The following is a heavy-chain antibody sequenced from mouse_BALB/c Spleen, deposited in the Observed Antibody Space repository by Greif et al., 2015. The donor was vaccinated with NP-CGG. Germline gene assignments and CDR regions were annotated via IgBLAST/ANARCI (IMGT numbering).Heavy chain of an antibody. V-gene: IGHV5-6-5*01. CDR2: ISSGGST. J-gene: IGHJ3*01. D-gene: IGHD1-2*01. Sequence: EVQLVESGGGLVKPGGSLKLSCAASGFTFSSYAMSWVRQTPEKRLEWVASISSGGSTYYPDSVKGRFTISRDNARNILYLQMSSLRSEDTAMYYCAREGDPITTATARFAYWGQGTLVTVSA. CDR3: AREGDPITTATARFAY. CDR1: GFTFSSYA.